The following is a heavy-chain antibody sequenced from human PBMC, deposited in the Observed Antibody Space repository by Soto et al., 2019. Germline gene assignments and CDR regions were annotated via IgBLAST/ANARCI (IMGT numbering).Heavy chain of an antibody. CDR2: IYYSGTT. J-gene: IGHJ4*02. CDR1: GGSISNSY. V-gene: IGHV4-59*01. Sequence: SSETLSLTCTVSGGSISNSYWSWIRQVPGTGLQWIGYIYYSGTTNSNPSLNSRVTISVDTSKNQFSLKLSSVTAADAAVYYCARDRFGDSNFDYWGQGALVTVSS. D-gene: IGHD3-10*01. CDR3: ARDRFGDSNFDY.